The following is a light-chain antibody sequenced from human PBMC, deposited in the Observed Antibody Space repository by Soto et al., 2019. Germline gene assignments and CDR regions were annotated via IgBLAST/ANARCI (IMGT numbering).Light chain of an antibody. CDR2: DAS. Sequence: DIQRTQSPSNLTASVGDSVTITCRASQTISSWLAWYQQKPGKAPKLLIYDASSLESGVPSRFSGSGSGTEFTLTISSLQPDDFATYYCQQYNSYPITFGQGTRLE. CDR3: QQYNSYPIT. J-gene: IGKJ5*01. V-gene: IGKV1-5*01. CDR1: QTISSW.